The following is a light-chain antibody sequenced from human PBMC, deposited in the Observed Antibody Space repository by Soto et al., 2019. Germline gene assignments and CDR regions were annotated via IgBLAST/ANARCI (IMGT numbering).Light chain of an antibody. CDR2: AAS. CDR3: QQLNSYPA. CDR1: QGISSY. V-gene: IGKV1-9*01. J-gene: IGKJ1*01. Sequence: IQLTQSPSSLSASVGYRFTITCRASQGISSYLAWYQQKPGKAPKLLIYAASTLQSGVPSRFSGSGSGTDFTLTISSLQPEDFATYYCQQLNSYPAFGQGTKGDIK.